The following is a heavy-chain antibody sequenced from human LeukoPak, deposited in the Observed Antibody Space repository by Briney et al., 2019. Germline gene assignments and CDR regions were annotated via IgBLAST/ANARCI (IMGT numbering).Heavy chain of an antibody. CDR2: INPNSGGT. CDR1: GYTFTGYY. CDR3: ARELGVPPDCSSTSCYLDY. V-gene: IGHV1-2*02. J-gene: IGHJ4*02. D-gene: IGHD2-2*01. Sequence: ASVKVSCKASGYTFTGYYMHWVRQAPGQGLEWMGWINPNSGGTNYAQKFQGRVTMTRDASISTAYIELSRLRSDDTAVYYCARELGVPPDCSSTSCYLDYWGQGTLVTVSS.